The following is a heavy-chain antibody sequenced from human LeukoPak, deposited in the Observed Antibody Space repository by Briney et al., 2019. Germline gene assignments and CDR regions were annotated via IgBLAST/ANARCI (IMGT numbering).Heavy chain of an antibody. CDR3: ARGTLTAPRSAFDI. D-gene: IGHD1-14*01. V-gene: IGHV1-2*06. CDR2: INPNSGDT. CDR1: GYTFTGYH. Sequence: ASVKVSCKASGYTFTGYHMHWVRQAPGQGLEWMGRINPNSGDTNYAQKFQGRVTMTRDTSITTAYMELSRLRSDDTAVYYCARGTLTAPRSAFDIWGQGTMVTVSS. J-gene: IGHJ3*02.